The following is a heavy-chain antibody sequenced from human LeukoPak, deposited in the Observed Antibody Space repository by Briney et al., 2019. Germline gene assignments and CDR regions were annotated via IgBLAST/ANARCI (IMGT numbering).Heavy chain of an antibody. D-gene: IGHD6-13*01. V-gene: IGHV1-69*04. CDR3: AREQGSAAIIPGHYYYYMDV. CDR2: IIPILGIA. CDR1: GGTFSSYA. Sequence: SVKVSCKASGGTFSSYAISWVRQAPGQGLEWMGRIIPILGIANYAQKFQGRVTITADKSTSTAYMELSSLRSDDTAVYYCAREQGSAAIIPGHYYYYMDVWGKGTTVTVSS. J-gene: IGHJ6*03.